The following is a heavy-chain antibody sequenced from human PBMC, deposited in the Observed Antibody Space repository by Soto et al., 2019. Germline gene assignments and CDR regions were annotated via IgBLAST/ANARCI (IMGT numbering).Heavy chain of an antibody. CDR3: AKDGASYYYYGMDV. J-gene: IGHJ6*02. Sequence: GVSLRLSCAASGFTFSSYGMHWVRQAPGKGLEWVAVISYDGSNKYYADSVKGRFTISRDNSKNTLYLQMNSLRAEDTAVYYCAKDGASYYYYGMDVWGQGTTVTV. CDR2: ISYDGSNK. V-gene: IGHV3-30*18. CDR1: GFTFSSYG. D-gene: IGHD3-10*01.